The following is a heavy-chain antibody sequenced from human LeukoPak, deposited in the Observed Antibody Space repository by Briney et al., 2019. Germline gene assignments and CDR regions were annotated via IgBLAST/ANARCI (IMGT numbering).Heavy chain of an antibody. CDR1: GFTFSSYA. V-gene: IGHV3-23*01. Sequence: GGSLRLSCAASGFTFSSYAMSWVRQAPGKGLEWVSAISGSGGSTYYADSVKGRFSISRDNSKNTLYLQMNSLRAEDAAVYYCASSLDTAMALGDWGQGTLVTVSS. CDR2: ISGSGGST. CDR3: ASSLDTAMALGD. D-gene: IGHD5-18*01. J-gene: IGHJ4*02.